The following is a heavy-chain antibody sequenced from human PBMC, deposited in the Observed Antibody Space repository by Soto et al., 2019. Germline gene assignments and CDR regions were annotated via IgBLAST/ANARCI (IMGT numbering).Heavy chain of an antibody. Sequence: QVQLQESGPGLVKPSGTLSLTCAVSGGSISSSSWWSWVRQPPWKGLEWIGEIYHSGSTNYNPSLKSRVTISVDNSKNQSSLNQSSLTAADTAVYYCARVVGGYYYGMDVWGQGTTVTVSS. V-gene: IGHV4-4*02. CDR3: ARVVGGYYYGMDV. J-gene: IGHJ6*02. CDR1: GGSISSSSW. D-gene: IGHD2-2*01. CDR2: IYHSGST.